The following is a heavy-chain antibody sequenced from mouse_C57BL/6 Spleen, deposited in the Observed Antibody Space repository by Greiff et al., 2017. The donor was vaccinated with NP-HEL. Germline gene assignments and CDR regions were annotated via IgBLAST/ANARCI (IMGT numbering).Heavy chain of an antibody. CDR3: ARNFYYGSRNAMDY. V-gene: IGHV2-9-1*01. CDR2: IWTGGGT. J-gene: IGHJ4*01. Sequence: VQLQESGPGLVAPSQSLSITCTVSGFSLTSYAISWVRQPPGKGLEWLGVIWTGGGTNYNSALKSRLSISKDNSKSQVFLKMNSLQTDDTARYYCARNFYYGSRNAMDYWGQGTSVTVSS. D-gene: IGHD1-1*01. CDR1: GFSLTSYA.